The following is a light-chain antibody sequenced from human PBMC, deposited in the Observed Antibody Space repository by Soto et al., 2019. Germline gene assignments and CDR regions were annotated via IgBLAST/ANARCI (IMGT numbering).Light chain of an antibody. J-gene: IGKJ5*01. Sequence: VMTQSPDSLAVSCGGGATLKSRCSQSLLYSSNNKNFLAWYQQKPGQPPKLLFYWASTRQSGVPDRFSGSGSGTDFTLTITSVKAEDVAVYYCQKYYSSLEITFGHGKRREIK. V-gene: IGKV4-1*01. CDR3: QKYYSSLEIT. CDR2: WAS. CDR1: QSLLYSSNNKNF.